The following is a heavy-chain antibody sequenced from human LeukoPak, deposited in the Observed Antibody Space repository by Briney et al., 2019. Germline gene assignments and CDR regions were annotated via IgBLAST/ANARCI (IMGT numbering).Heavy chain of an antibody. J-gene: IGHJ4*02. D-gene: IGHD3-22*01. CDR1: GGSISSYY. CDR2: IYYSGST. V-gene: IGHV4-59*08. Sequence: SETLSLTCTVSGGSISSYYWSWIRQPPGKGLEWIGYIYYSGSTNYNPFLKSRVTISVDTSKNQFSLKLSSVTAADTAVYYCARHDLTYYYDSSGYYSQHYFDYWGQGTLVTVSS. CDR3: ARHDLTYYYDSSGYYSQHYFDY.